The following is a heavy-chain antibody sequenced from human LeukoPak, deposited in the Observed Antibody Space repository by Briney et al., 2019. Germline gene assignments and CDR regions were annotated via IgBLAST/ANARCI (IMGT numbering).Heavy chain of an antibody. D-gene: IGHD3-3*01. J-gene: IGHJ4*02. CDR1: GYTFTSYG. Sequence: GASVKVSCKASGYTFTSYGISWVRQAPGQGLEWMGWISAYNGNTNYAQKLQGRVTMTTDTSPSTAYMELRSLRSDDTAVYYCARDPFWSGYYPFDYWGQGTLVTVSS. CDR3: ARDPFWSGYYPFDY. CDR2: ISAYNGNT. V-gene: IGHV1-18*01.